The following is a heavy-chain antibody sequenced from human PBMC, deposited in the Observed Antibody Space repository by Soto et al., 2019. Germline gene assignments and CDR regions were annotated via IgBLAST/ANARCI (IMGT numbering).Heavy chain of an antibody. CDR2: IYYSGST. J-gene: IGHJ4*02. D-gene: IGHD1-1*01. CDR1: GGSISSGGYY. CDR3: ARSGNQTGTTSDY. Sequence: QVQLQESGPGLVKPSQTLSLTCTVSGGSISSGGYYWSWIRQHPGKGLEWIGYIYYSGSTYYNPSLKSRVTIAVDTSKSQCSLKLSSVTAADTAVYYCARSGNQTGTTSDYWGQGTLVTVSS. V-gene: IGHV4-31*03.